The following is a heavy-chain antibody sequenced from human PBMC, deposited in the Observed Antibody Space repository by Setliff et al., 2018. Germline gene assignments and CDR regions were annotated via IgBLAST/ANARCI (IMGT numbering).Heavy chain of an antibody. CDR3: SRLVRYCTTTTCQRASGAEF. CDR2: ISAYTGNT. Sequence: ASVKVSCKSSGYTFTNYGINWVRQAPGQGLEWMGWISAYTGNTNYAQKLQGRVSMTTDTSTSTAYMELRSLTSDDTAVYYCSRLVRYCTTTTCQRASGAEFWGQGTLVTVSS. CDR1: GYTFTNYG. D-gene: IGHD2-8*01. J-gene: IGHJ4*02. V-gene: IGHV1-18*01.